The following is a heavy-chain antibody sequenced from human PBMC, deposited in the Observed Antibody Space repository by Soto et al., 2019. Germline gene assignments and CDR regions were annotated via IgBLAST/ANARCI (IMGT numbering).Heavy chain of an antibody. CDR3: ARDMFLVDTATRYYGMDV. J-gene: IGHJ6*02. CDR2: IWYDGSNK. CDR1: GFTFSSYG. D-gene: IGHD5-18*01. Sequence: GESLKISCAASGFTFSSYGMHWVRQAPGKGLEWVAVIWYDGSNKYYADSGKGRFTISRDNSKNTLYLQRNSLRAEETAVYYCARDMFLVDTATRYYGMDVWGQGTTVTVSS. V-gene: IGHV3-33*01.